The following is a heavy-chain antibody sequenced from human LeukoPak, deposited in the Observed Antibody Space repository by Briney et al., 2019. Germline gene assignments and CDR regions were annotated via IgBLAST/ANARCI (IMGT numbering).Heavy chain of an antibody. CDR2: ISAYNGNT. D-gene: IGHD3-22*01. V-gene: IGHV1-18*01. Sequence: GASVKVSCKASGYTFTSYGISWVRQAPGQGLEWMGWISAYNGNTNYALKLQGRVTMTTDTSTSTAYMELRSLRSDDTAVYYCASYPYYYDSSGYYALGYWGQGTLVTVSS. CDR1: GYTFTSYG. CDR3: ASYPYYYDSSGYYALGY. J-gene: IGHJ4*02.